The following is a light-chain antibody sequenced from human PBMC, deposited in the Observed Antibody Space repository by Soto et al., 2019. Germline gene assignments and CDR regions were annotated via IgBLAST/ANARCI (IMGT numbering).Light chain of an antibody. CDR3: SSYTSSRV. Sequence: QSVLTQPASVSGSPGQSITISCTGTSSDVGGYNYVSWYQQHPGKAPKLMIYDVSNRPSGVSNRFSGSKSGNTASQTISGLQAEDEADYYCSSYTSSRVFGTGTKVTVL. CDR2: DVS. V-gene: IGLV2-14*01. CDR1: SSDVGGYNY. J-gene: IGLJ1*01.